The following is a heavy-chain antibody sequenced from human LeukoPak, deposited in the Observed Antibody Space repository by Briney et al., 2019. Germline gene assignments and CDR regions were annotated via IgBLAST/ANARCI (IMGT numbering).Heavy chain of an antibody. D-gene: IGHD2-21*01. J-gene: IGHJ4*02. CDR2: ITGSGDMT. CDR3: ARENVVGTGGFDY. CDR1: GFTFSNYG. Sequence: PWGSLRLSCAASGFTFSNYGINWVRQAPGKGLEWLSHITGSGDMTHYANSVKGRFTISRDNAKSSLFLQMNSLRAEDTAVYYCARENVVGTGGFDYWGQGTLVTVSS. V-gene: IGHV3-48*01.